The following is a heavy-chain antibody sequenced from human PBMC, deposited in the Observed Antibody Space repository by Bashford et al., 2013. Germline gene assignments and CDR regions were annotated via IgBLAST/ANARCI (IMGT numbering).Heavy chain of an antibody. Sequence: VASVKVSCKASGGTFSSYALSWVRQAPGQGLEWMGRIIPMLDIADYAQKFQGRVTITADKSTSTAYMELSSLRSEDTAVYYCARGKSSITSNYYYKLDVWGQGTTVTVSS. CDR3: ARGKSSITSNYYYKLDV. CDR1: GGTFSSYA. CDR2: IIPMLDIA. V-gene: IGHV1-69*04. J-gene: IGHJ6*02. D-gene: IGHD6-6*01.